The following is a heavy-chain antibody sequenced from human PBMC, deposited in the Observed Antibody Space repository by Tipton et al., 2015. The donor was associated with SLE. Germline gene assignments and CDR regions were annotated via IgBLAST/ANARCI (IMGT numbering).Heavy chain of an antibody. V-gene: IGHV4-59*08. Sequence: TLSLTCTVSGGSISRHYWSWIRQSPGKGLEWIGHIYYSGSTNYSPSLKSRLTISIDMSKNQFSLKLTSVTAADTAVYYCARSLDAAALFDYWGQGALVTVSS. CDR1: GGSISRHY. J-gene: IGHJ4*02. CDR2: IYYSGST. CDR3: ARSLDAAALFDY. D-gene: IGHD2-2*01.